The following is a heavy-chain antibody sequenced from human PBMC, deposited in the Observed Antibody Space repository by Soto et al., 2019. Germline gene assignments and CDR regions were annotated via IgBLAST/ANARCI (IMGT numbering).Heavy chain of an antibody. CDR2: IYHTGNA. CDR1: GDSISNSRFY. V-gene: IGHV4-39*01. J-gene: IGHJ5*02. D-gene: IGHD3-22*01. CDR3: ARDYFDSSDYTTNWFDP. Sequence: PSETLSLTCGVSGDSISNSRFYWAWIRQPPGGGLEWIGSIYHTGNAYYNPSLKSRVTISVDTSKNQFSLKVTSVTAADTALYYCARDYFDSSDYTTNWFDPWGQGTLVTVS.